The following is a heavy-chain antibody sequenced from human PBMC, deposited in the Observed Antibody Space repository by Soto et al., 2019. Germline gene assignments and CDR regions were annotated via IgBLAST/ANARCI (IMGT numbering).Heavy chain of an antibody. V-gene: IGHV1-69*02. Sequence: QVQLVQSGAEVKKPGSSVKVSCKASGDRFSSYTIDWVRQAPGQGLEWMGRVDPFLGKAKYGQKFQGRVTITADKCTSTAYMEMSSLRSEDTAVYYCARNVETPMEGGAGGFGWFDPWGQGSLVTVSS. J-gene: IGHJ5*02. CDR1: GDRFSSYT. CDR2: VDPFLGKA. D-gene: IGHD5-18*01. CDR3: ARNVETPMEGGAGGFGWFDP.